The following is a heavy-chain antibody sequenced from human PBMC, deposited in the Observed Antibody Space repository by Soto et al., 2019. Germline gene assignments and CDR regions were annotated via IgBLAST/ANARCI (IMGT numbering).Heavy chain of an antibody. D-gene: IGHD6-13*01. Sequence: QVQLVESGGGVVQPGRSLRLSCAASGFTFSSYGMHWVRQAPGKGLEWVAVISYDGSNKYYADSVKGRFTISRDNSKNTLYLQMNSLRAEDTAVYYCAKGSSHTGMGVWGQGTTVTVSS. J-gene: IGHJ6*02. V-gene: IGHV3-30*18. CDR2: ISYDGSNK. CDR3: AKGSSHTGMGV. CDR1: GFTFSSYG.